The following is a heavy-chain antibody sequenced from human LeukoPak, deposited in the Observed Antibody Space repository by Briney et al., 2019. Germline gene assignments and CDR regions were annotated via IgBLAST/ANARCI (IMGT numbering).Heavy chain of an antibody. J-gene: IGHJ4*02. Sequence: SETLSLTRTVSGGSISSSAYYWVWIRLPPGKGLEWIGSIYYSGSTYYNPSLKSRVTISVDTSKNQFSLKLSSVTAADTAVYYCARDKAARRIDYWGQGTLVTVSS. CDR1: GGSISSSAYY. D-gene: IGHD6-6*01. CDR2: IYYSGST. CDR3: ARDKAARRIDY. V-gene: IGHV4-39*02.